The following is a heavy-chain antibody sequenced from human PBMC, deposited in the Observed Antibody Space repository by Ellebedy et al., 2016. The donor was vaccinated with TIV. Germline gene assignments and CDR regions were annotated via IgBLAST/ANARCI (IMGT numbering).Heavy chain of an antibody. J-gene: IGHJ4*02. CDR1: GGTFSSYA. D-gene: IGHD3-22*01. CDR2: IIPIFGTA. CDR3: ARGPFLHYDSSGYYYGAKTYYFDY. Sequence: SVKVSXKASGGTFSSYAISWVRQAPGQGLEWMGGIIPIFGTANYAQKFQGRVTITADKSTSTAYMELSSLRSEDTAVYYCARGPFLHYDSSGYYYGAKTYYFDYWGQGTLVTVSS. V-gene: IGHV1-69*06.